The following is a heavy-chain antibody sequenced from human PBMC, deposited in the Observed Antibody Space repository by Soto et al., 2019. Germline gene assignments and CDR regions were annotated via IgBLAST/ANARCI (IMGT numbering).Heavy chain of an antibody. J-gene: IGHJ4*02. Sequence: SETLSLTCTVSGGSISSSSYYWGWIRQPPGKGLEWIGSIYYSGSTYYNPSLKSRVTISVDTSKNQFSLKLSSVTAADTAMYYCASFLGGFGELLYYFDYWGQGTLVTVSS. V-gene: IGHV4-39*07. CDR2: IYYSGST. CDR3: ASFLGGFGELLYYFDY. CDR1: GGSISSSSYY. D-gene: IGHD3-10*01.